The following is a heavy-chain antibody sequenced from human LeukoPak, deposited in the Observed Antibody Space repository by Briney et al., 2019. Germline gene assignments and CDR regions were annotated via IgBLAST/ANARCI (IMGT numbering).Heavy chain of an antibody. CDR2: LIPIFGTA. J-gene: IGHJ4*02. CDR1: GGTFSSYA. CDR3: ARVIDFWSGYSVDY. V-gene: IGHV1-69*05. D-gene: IGHD3-3*01. Sequence: SVKVSCKASGGTFSSYAISWVRQAPGQGLEWMGGLIPIFGTANYAQKFQGRVTITTDESTSTAYMELSSLRSEDTAVYYCARVIDFWSGYSVDYWGQGTLVTVSS.